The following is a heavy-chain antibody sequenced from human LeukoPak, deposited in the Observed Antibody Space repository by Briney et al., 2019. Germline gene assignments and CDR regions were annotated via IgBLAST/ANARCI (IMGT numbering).Heavy chain of an antibody. CDR1: GYTFTSYA. Sequence: ASVKVSCKASGYTFTSYAIHWVRQAPGQRLEWMGWISAGNGNTKYSQKFQGRVTITRDTSASTAYMELSSLRSEDTAVYYCAREATDYFDYWGQGTLVTVSS. J-gene: IGHJ4*02. V-gene: IGHV1-3*01. D-gene: IGHD1-26*01. CDR2: ISAGNGNT. CDR3: AREATDYFDY.